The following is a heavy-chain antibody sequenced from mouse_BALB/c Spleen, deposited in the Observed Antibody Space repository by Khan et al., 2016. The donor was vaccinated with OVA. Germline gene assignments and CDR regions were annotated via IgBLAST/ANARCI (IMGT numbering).Heavy chain of an antibody. J-gene: IGHJ3*01. CDR2: IDPFNTGT. D-gene: IGHD3-3*01. Sequence: VQLQQSGPELMKPGASVNISCKASGYSFTTYYIHWVKQSRGKSLEWIGYIDPFNTGTDYNQKFKGQATLTVDKSSHTAYMHLTSLTSEDSAVYYCARGTFDYWGQGTLVTVSA. CDR3: ARGTFDY. CDR1: GYSFTTYY. V-gene: IGHV1S135*01.